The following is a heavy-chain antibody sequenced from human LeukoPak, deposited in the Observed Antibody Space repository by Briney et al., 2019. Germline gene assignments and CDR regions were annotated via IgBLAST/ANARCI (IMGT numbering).Heavy chain of an antibody. Sequence: PGGSLRLSCAASGFTISSYAMSWVRQAPGKGLEWVSYISSSGNTIYYADSVKGRFTISRDNAKNSLFLQMNSLRAEDTAVYYCARRRDFDYWGQGTLVAVSS. CDR3: ARRRDFDY. J-gene: IGHJ4*02. V-gene: IGHV3-48*04. CDR2: ISSSGNTI. CDR1: GFTISSYA. D-gene: IGHD6-6*01.